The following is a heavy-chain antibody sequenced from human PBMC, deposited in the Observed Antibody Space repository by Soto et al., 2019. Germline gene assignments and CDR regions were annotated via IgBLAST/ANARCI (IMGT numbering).Heavy chain of an antibody. CDR2: ISYDGSNK. D-gene: IGHD1-26*01. V-gene: IGHV3-30-3*01. J-gene: IGHJ4*02. Sequence: QVQLVESGGGVVQPGRSLRLSCAASGFTFSSYAMHWVRQAPGKGLEWVAVISYDGSNKYYADSVKGRFTISRDNSKNTLYLQMNSLRAEDTAVYYCARDLWVLLSHGVPFDYWSQGTLVTVSS. CDR3: ARDLWVLLSHGVPFDY. CDR1: GFTFSSYA.